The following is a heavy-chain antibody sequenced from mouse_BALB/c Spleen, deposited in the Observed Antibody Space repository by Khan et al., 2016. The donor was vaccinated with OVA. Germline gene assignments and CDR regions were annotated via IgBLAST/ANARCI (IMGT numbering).Heavy chain of an antibody. D-gene: IGHD1-2*01. CDR2: ISYSGSP. Sequence: EVQLVESGPGLVKPSQSLSLTCTVTGYSITSGYGGNWIRPFPGNKLEWLGYISYSGSPNYNPSLKSRIPSTRDTSENHFFLHWKSVTTGDTATYSWSRTARIKYWCQGTTLTVSS. CDR1: GYSITSGYG. CDR3: SRTARIKY. V-gene: IGHV3-2*02. J-gene: IGHJ2*01.